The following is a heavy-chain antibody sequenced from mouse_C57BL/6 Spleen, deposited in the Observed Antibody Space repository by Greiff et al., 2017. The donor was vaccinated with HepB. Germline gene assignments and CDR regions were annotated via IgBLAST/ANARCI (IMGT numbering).Heavy chain of an antibody. CDR1: GFSLTSYG. CDR3: GKRDSAGTEDAMDY. Sequence: QVQLQQSGPGLVAPSQCLSITCTVSGFSLTSYGVSWVRQPPGKGLEWLGVICGDGSTNYHSALISRLSISKDNSKSQVFLKLNSLQTDDTATYYGGKRDSAGTEDAMDYWGQGTSVTVSS. CDR2: ICGDGST. D-gene: IGHD3-2*02. V-gene: IGHV2-3*01. J-gene: IGHJ4*01.